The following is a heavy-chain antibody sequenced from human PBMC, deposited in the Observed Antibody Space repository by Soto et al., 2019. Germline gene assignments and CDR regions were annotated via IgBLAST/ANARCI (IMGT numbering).Heavy chain of an antibody. D-gene: IGHD3-3*01. CDR2: INHSGST. CDR1: GGSFSGYY. J-gene: IGHJ5*02. CDR3: ARAVDFWSGYYTKCWFDP. Sequence: PSETLSLTCAVYGGSFSGYYWSWIRQPPGKGLEWIGEINHSGSTNYNPSLKSRVTISVDTSKNQFSLKLSSVTAADTAVYYCARAVDFWSGYYTKCWFDPWGQGTLVTVSS. V-gene: IGHV4-34*01.